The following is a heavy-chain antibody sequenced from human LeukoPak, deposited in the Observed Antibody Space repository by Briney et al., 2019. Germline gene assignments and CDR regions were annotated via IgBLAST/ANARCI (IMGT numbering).Heavy chain of an antibody. D-gene: IGHD4-17*01. Sequence: GGSLRLSCAASGFTFSSHGMSWVRQAPGKGLEWVSGISGSGGGTFYADSVRGRFTISRDNSKNTVYLQMNSLRAEDTAVYYCAKSATTVTSNFDYWGQGTLVTVSS. CDR3: AKSATTVTSNFDY. CDR1: GFTFSSHG. V-gene: IGHV3-23*01. CDR2: ISGSGGGT. J-gene: IGHJ4*02.